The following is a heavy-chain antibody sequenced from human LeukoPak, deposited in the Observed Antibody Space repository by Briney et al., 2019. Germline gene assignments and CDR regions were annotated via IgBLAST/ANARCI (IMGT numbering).Heavy chain of an antibody. Sequence: SQTLSLTCTVSGGSISSGGYYWSWIRQHPGKGLEWIGYIYYSGSTYYNPSLKSRVTISVDTSKNQFSLRLSSVTAADTAVYYCARGRLGSVVFEGYYYFMDAWGKGTTVTVSS. V-gene: IGHV4-31*03. CDR3: ARGRLGSVVFEGYYYFMDA. D-gene: IGHD3-22*01. J-gene: IGHJ6*03. CDR1: GGSISSGGYY. CDR2: IYYSGST.